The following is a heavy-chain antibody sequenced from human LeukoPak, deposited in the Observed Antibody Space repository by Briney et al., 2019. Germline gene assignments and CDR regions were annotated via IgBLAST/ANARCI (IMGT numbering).Heavy chain of an antibody. CDR2: IYYGGNT. V-gene: IGHV4-31*03. CDR1: GGSISSGDYY. Sequence: SQTLSHTCTVSGGSISSGDYYWSWIRQHPGKGLEWIGYIYYGGNTYYNPSLESRVTISLDTSKNKFSLKLSSVTAADTAIYYCASGGALVATLAYWGQGILVTVSS. CDR3: ASGGALVATLAY. J-gene: IGHJ4*02. D-gene: IGHD5-12*01.